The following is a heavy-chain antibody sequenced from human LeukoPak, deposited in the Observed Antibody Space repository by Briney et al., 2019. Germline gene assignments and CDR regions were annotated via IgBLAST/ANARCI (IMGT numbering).Heavy chain of an antibody. CDR2: IYTSGST. CDR1: GGSISSGSYY. V-gene: IGHV4-61*02. CDR3: ARVIAVAGTGDYYFDY. J-gene: IGHJ4*02. Sequence: SQTLSLTCTVSGGSISSGSYYWSWIRQPAGKGLGWIGRIYTSGSTNYNPSLKSRVTISVDTSKNPFSLKLSSVTAADTAVYYCARVIAVAGTGDYYFDYWGQGTLVTVSS. D-gene: IGHD6-19*01.